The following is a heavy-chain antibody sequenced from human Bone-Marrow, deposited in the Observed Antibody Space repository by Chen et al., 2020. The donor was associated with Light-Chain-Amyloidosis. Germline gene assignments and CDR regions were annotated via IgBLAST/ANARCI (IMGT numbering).Heavy chain of an antibody. CDR2: IYPDDSDA. CDR3: ARRRDGYNFDY. CDR1: GYTFPNYW. D-gene: IGHD5-12*01. Sequence: EVQLEQSGPEVKKPGESLKISCKGPGYTFPNYWIVWVRQMPGKGLEWMGVIYPDDSDATYSPSFEGQVTISADKSITTAYLQWRSLKASDTAMYYCARRRDGYNFDYWGQGTLVTVSS. J-gene: IGHJ4*02. V-gene: IGHV5-51*01.